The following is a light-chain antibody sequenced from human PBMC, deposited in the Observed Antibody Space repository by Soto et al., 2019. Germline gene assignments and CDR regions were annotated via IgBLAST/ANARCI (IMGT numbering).Light chain of an antibody. V-gene: IGKV3-11*01. CDR3: QQRHMWPIT. CDR1: RSVSSS. CDR2: DAS. J-gene: IGKJ5*01. Sequence: IVLTQSPATLSLSPGDRATLSCRASRSVSSSLVWYQHKPGQAPRFLIYDASKRATGTPARFSGTGSGTEFTLTISSLEPEDSAVYYCQQRHMWPITFGQGTRLE.